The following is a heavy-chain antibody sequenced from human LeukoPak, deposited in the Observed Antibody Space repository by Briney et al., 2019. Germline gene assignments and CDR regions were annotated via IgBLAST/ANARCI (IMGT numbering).Heavy chain of an antibody. CDR1: GGSISSCY. CDR3: ARGSHAAGMYYFDY. J-gene: IGHJ4*02. V-gene: IGHV4-59*12. Sequence: ASETLSLTCTVSGGSISSCYWSWIRQPPGKGLEWIGYIYHSGSTNYNPSLQSRVTISVDTSKNQFSLKLSSVTAADTAVYYCARGSHAAGMYYFDYWGQGTLVTVSS. D-gene: IGHD6-13*01. CDR2: IYHSGST.